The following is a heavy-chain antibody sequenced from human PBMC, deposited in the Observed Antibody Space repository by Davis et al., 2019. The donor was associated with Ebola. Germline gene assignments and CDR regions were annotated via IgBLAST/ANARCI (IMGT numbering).Heavy chain of an antibody. D-gene: IGHD6-6*01. J-gene: IGHJ6*02. Sequence: GGSLSLSCLASAFTSTDYYMSCIRQAPGKGLEWVLYISSSGSTIYYADSVKGRFTISRDNAKNSLYLQMNSLRAEDTAVYYCARDLAVRGSSGVGYYYGMDVWGQGTTVTVSS. V-gene: IGHV3-11*01. CDR2: ISSSGSTI. CDR3: ARDLAVRGSSGVGYYYGMDV. CDR1: AFTSTDYY.